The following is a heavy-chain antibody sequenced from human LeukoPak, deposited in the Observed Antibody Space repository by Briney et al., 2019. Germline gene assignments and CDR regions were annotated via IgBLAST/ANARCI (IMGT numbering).Heavy chain of an antibody. CDR2: IHYSGSA. J-gene: IGHJ4*02. CDR3: ARDMGAPDYGSYSVDY. D-gene: IGHD4-23*01. Sequence: LETQSLTCTVSGGSVSSGSYYWSWIRQPPGRGLEWIAYIHYSGSAAYNPSLKSRVTISRDMSTNQFSLKMTSVTAADTAVYFCARDMGAPDYGSYSVDYWGQGTLVTVSS. V-gene: IGHV4-61*01. CDR1: GGSVSSGSYY.